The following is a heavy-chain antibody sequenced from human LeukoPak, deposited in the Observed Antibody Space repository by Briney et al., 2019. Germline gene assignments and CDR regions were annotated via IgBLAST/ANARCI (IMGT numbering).Heavy chain of an antibody. CDR3: AREYGTGGLDY. CDR2: INPSGGST. CDR1: GNTFTTAQ. J-gene: IGHJ4*02. D-gene: IGHD2-8*02. Sequence: ASVKVSCKASGNTFTTAQMHWVRQAPGQGLEWMGIINPSGGSTSYAQKFQGRIIMTRDTSTGTVYMELSSLRSEDTALYYCAREYGTGGLDYWGQGTLVTVSS. V-gene: IGHV1-46*01.